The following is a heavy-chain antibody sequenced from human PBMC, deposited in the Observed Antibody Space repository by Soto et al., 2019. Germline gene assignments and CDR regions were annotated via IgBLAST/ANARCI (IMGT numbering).Heavy chain of an antibody. V-gene: IGHV3-30*18. D-gene: IGHD4-4*01. Sequence: VQLVESGGGVVQPGRSLRLSCAASGFTFSSYGMHWVRQAPGKGLEWVAVISYDGSNKYYADSVKGRFTISRDNSKNTLYLQMNSLRAEDTAVYYCAKDFSRVFSLLQWGAVDYWGQGTLVTVSS. CDR1: GFTFSSYG. CDR3: AKDFSRVFSLLQWGAVDY. J-gene: IGHJ4*02. CDR2: ISYDGSNK.